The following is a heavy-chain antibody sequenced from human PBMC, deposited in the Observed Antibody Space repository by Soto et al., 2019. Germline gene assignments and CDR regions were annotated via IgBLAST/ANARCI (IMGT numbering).Heavy chain of an antibody. J-gene: IGHJ6*02. D-gene: IGHD4-17*01. Sequence: PGGSLRLSCAASGFTFSSYSMNWVRQAPGKGLEWVSSISSSSSYIYYADSVKGRFTISRDNAKNSLYLQMNSLRAEDTAVYYCARPLETTTPYYYGMDVWGQGTTVTVSS. CDR2: ISSSSSYI. V-gene: IGHV3-21*01. CDR3: ARPLETTTPYYYGMDV. CDR1: GFTFSSYS.